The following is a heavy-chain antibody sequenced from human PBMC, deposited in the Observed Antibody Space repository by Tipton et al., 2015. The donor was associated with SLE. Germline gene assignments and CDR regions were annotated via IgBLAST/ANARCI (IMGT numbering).Heavy chain of an antibody. CDR3: ARVGSGWNGRVDY. Sequence: TLSLTCTVSGGAIRSGSYYWSWIRQPAGKGLEWIGHIYTRGSTNYNPPLQSRVTISVDTSKNQFSLKLTSVTAADTAVYYCARVGSGWNGRVDYWGQGTLVTVSS. CDR2: IYTRGST. J-gene: IGHJ4*02. CDR1: GGAIRSGSYY. D-gene: IGHD6-19*01. V-gene: IGHV4-61*09.